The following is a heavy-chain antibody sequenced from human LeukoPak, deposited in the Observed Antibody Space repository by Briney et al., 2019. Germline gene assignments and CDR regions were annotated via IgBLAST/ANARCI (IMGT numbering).Heavy chain of an antibody. V-gene: IGHV3-23*01. CDR3: AKGLINDWSALDY. CDR2: ISGSGGTT. Sequence: PGGSLRLSCAASGFTFSNYAMTWVRQATGKGLEWVSPISGSGGTTYYADSVKGRFTISRDNSKNTLYLQMNSLRAEDTAVYYCAKGLINDWSALDYWGQGTLVTVSS. CDR1: GFTFSNYA. J-gene: IGHJ4*02. D-gene: IGHD3-9*01.